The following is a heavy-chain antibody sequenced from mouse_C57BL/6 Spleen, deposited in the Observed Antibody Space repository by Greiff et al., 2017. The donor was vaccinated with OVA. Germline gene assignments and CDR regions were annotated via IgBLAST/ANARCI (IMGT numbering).Heavy chain of an antibody. D-gene: IGHD3-2*02. V-gene: IGHV1-62-3*01. CDR1: GYTFTSYW. CDR3: ARREGSGYFDY. Sequence: QVQLQQPGAELVKPGASVKLSCKASGYTFTSYWMHWVKQRPGRGLEWIGSIDPNSGGTKYNEKFKSKATLTVDKSSSTAYMQLSSLTSEDSAVYYCARREGSGYFDYWGKGTTVTVSS. J-gene: IGHJ2*01. CDR2: IDPNSGGT.